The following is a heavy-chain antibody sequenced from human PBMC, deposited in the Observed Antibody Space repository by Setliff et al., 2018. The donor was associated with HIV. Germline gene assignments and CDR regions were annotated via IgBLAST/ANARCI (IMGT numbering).Heavy chain of an antibody. D-gene: IGHD1-1*01. V-gene: IGHV3-7*03. Sequence: GGSLRLSCAASGFTFSDYWMSWVRQVPGKGPEWVATINKDGSEQRYVGSLRGRITISRDNSKNLLFLDMSSLRADDTAVFYCASGTDFDYWGPGTQVTVSS. J-gene: IGHJ4*02. CDR1: GFTFSDYW. CDR3: ASGTDFDY. CDR2: INKDGSEQ.